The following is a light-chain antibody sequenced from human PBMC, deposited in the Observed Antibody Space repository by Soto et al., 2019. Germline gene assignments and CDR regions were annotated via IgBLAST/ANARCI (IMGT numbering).Light chain of an antibody. CDR1: SSDVGGYNY. J-gene: IGLJ2*01. Sequence: QSALTQPPSASGSPGQSVTISCTGTSSDVGGYNYVSWYQQHPGKAPKLMIYEVSKRPSGVPDRFSGSKSGNTASLTVSGLQAEDEADYYCSSYAGSNNLVFSGGTKLTV. CDR2: EVS. V-gene: IGLV2-8*01. CDR3: SSYAGSNNLV.